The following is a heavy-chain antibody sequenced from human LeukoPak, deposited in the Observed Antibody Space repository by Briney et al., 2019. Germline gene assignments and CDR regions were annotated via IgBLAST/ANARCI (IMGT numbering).Heavy chain of an antibody. CDR2: INRDGSEK. J-gene: IGHJ6*02. V-gene: IGHV3-7*04. CDR3: ARDGASAVAGAV. CDR1: GFMFSNYW. D-gene: IGHD6-19*01. Sequence: GGSLRLSCAASGFMFSNYWMSWVRQAPGKGLEWVANINRDGSEKNYLDSVKGRFTISRDNAKNFVYLQMDNLRAEDTAMYYCARDGASAVAGAVWGQGTPVTVS.